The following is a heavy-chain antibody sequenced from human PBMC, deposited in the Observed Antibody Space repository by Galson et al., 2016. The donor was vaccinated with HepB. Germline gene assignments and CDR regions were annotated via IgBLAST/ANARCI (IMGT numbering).Heavy chain of an antibody. CDR1: GFTFSDYA. J-gene: IGHJ4*02. V-gene: IGHV3-30-3*01. CDR2: ISYDGSDT. CDR3: ASSSTGGSNFGATDY. D-gene: IGHD4/OR15-4a*01. Sequence: SLRLSCAASGFTFSDYAIHWVRQSPGTGLEWLAVISYDGSDTYYADSVKGRFTISRDNSKNTLSLQMNSLRPEDTAVYFCASSSTGGSNFGATDYWGQGTLVTVSS.